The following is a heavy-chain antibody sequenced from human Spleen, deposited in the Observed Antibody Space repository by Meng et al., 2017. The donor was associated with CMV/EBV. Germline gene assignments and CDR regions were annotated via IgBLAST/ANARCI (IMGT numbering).Heavy chain of an antibody. CDR2: IKQDGSEK. CDR3: ARAGRYCSSTSCYRKYYFDY. CDR1: GFTFSSFW. D-gene: IGHD2-2*02. J-gene: IGHJ4*02. V-gene: IGHV3-7*01. Sequence: GESLKISCAASGFTFSSFWMSWVRQAPGKGLEWVANIKQDGSEKNYGDYVKGRFTISRDNAKNSLFLQMNNLRADDTAVYYCARAGRYCSSTSCYRKYYFDYWGQGTLVTVSS.